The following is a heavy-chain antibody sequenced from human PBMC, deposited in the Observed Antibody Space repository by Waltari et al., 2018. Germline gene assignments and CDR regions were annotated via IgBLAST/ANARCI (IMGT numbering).Heavy chain of an antibody. V-gene: IGHV3-13*01. Sequence: EVQLAESGGDLVQPGGSLRLSCAASEITFCNYDIHWVRRRPGRGLEWGSVTGSGGDTYYVASVKGRFTVARENAKKSLYLQMNSLRAEDTAVYYCTRWNPYYVAFDMWGQGTMVTVSS. CDR3: TRWNPYYVAFDM. CDR1: EITFCNYD. CDR2: TGSGGDT. D-gene: IGHD3-10*01. J-gene: IGHJ3*02.